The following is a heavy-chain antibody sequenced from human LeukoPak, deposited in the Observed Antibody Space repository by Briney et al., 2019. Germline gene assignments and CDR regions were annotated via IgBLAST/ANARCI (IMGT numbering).Heavy chain of an antibody. J-gene: IGHJ4*02. D-gene: IGHD4-17*01. CDR2: IYYSGST. CDR1: GGSITSYY. V-gene: IGHV4-59*08. Sequence: SETLSLTCTVSGGSITSYYWSWIRQPPGKGLEWIGYIYYSGSTNYNPSLKSRVTISVDTSKNQFSLKLSSVTAADTAVYYCARPQRSRMTTVTTGPHGPYYFDYWGQGTLVTVSS. CDR3: ARPQRSRMTTVTTGPHGPYYFDY.